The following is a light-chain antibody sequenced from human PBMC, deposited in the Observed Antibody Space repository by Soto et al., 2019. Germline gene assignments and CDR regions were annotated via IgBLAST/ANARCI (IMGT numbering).Light chain of an antibody. CDR1: SSDVGFYNY. CDR3: CSYTTSSTRV. Sequence: QSALTQPASVSGSPGQSIAISCTGSSSDVGFYNYVSWYQQHPGKVPKLIIDEVTNRPSGVSNRFSGSKSGNTASLTISGLQAEDEADYDCCSYTTSSTRVFGSGTKLTVL. CDR2: EVT. V-gene: IGLV2-14*01. J-gene: IGLJ1*01.